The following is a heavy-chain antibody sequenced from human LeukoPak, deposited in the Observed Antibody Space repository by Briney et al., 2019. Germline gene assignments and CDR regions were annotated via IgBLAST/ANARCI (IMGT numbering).Heavy chain of an antibody. CDR1: GGTFITYA. CDR2: IIPLFRTA. J-gene: IGHJ6*01. D-gene: IGHD3-9*01. Sequence: SVKVSCKSAGGTFITYAISWVRQAPGQGLEWMGGIIPLFRTANYAHKFQGRVRITADESTTTAHMELSSLRSEDTAMYCCARGFEAMPYYYYHALDVWGQGTTVTVSS. CDR3: ARGFEAMPYYYYHALDV. V-gene: IGHV1-69*13.